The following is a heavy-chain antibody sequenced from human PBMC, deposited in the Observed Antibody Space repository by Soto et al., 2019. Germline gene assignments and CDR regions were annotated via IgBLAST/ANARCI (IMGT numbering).Heavy chain of an antibody. V-gene: IGHV4-59*01. CDR3: ARETIYYRSGSAPFDY. CDR2: IYYSGST. J-gene: IGHJ4*02. D-gene: IGHD3-10*01. CDR1: GGSISSYY. Sequence: SETLSLTCTVPGGSISSYYWSWIRQPPGKGLEWIGYIYYSGSTNYNPSLKSLVTISVDTSKNQFSLKLSSVTAADTAVYYCARETIYYRSGSAPFDYWGQATLVTVSS.